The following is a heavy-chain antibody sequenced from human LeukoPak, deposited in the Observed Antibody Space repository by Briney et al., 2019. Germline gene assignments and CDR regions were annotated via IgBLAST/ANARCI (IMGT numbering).Heavy chain of an antibody. CDR2: IKQDGSEK. D-gene: IGHD2-2*01. CDR1: GFTFSRLW. J-gene: IGHJ6*02. Sequence: GGSLRLSCAASGFTFSRLWMSWVRQAPGKGLEWVANIKQDGSEKYYVDSVKGRFTISRDNSKNTLYLQMNSLRAEDTAVHYCAKVDLVVPAATSIYYYYYYGMDVWGQGTTVTVSS. CDR3: AKVDLVVPAATSIYYYYYYGMDV. V-gene: IGHV3-7*01.